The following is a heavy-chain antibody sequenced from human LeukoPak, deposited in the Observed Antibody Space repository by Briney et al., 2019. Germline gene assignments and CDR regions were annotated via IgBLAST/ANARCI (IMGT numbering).Heavy chain of an antibody. Sequence: PGGSLRLSCEDSGFTFSNYAMNWVRQAPGKGLEWASSISASAGSAVYGDSVKGRFTISRVNAENTLYLQMNSLRADDTAIYYCAKDQRSGEYDYGWGPFDIWGRGTMVTVSS. CDR1: GFTFSNYA. J-gene: IGHJ3*02. D-gene: IGHD3-10*01. V-gene: IGHV3-23*01. CDR2: ISASAGSA. CDR3: AKDQRSGEYDYGWGPFDI.